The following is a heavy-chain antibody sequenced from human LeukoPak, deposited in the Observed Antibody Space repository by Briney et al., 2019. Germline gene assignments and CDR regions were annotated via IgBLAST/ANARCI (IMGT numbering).Heavy chain of an antibody. CDR1: GGSISSYY. CDR2: VYYSGIT. CDR3: ARPLGWSGPINWFDP. Sequence: SETLSLTCTVSGGSISSYYWSWLRQPPGKGLEWIGYVYYSGITNYNPSLKSRVTISVGTSKNHFSLKLTSVTAADTAVYYCARPLGWSGPINWFDPWGRGTLVTVSS. J-gene: IGHJ5*02. D-gene: IGHD3-3*01. V-gene: IGHV4-59*08.